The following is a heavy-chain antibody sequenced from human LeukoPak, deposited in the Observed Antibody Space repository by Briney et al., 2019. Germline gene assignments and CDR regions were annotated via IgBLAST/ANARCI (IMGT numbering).Heavy chain of an antibody. J-gene: IGHJ4*02. V-gene: IGHV3-33*01. D-gene: IGHD3-16*01. CDR2: IWYDGSNK. Sequence: GGSLRLSCAASGFTFSNYAMHWVRQAPGKGLEWVAVIWYDGSNKYYGDSVKGRFTISRDNSKKTLYLQMNSLRAEDTAVYYCAGGVSWGAYWGQGTLVTVSS. CDR1: GFTFSNYA. CDR3: AGGVSWGAY.